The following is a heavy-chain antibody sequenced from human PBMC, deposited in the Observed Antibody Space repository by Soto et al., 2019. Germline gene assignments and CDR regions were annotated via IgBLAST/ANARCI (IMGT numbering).Heavy chain of an antibody. CDR3: ANYLPFFEWLASDY. J-gene: IGHJ4*02. CDR2: ISGRGGST. D-gene: IGHD3-3*01. Sequence: RGSLRLSCAASGFTFSGDGMSWGRQAPGKGLACLSAISGRGGSTYYAASVKGRFTISRDNSKNTLYLQMNSLRAEDTAVYYCANYLPFFEWLASDYWGQGTLVTVSS. V-gene: IGHV3-23*01. CDR1: GFTFSGDG.